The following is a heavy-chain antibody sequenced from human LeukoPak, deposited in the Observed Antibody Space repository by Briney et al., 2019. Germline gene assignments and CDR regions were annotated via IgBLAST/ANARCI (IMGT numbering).Heavy chain of an antibody. CDR1: GGSISSSSYY. CDR2: IYHSGST. D-gene: IGHD6-13*01. V-gene: IGHV4-39*07. Sequence: SETLSLTCTVSGGSISSSSYYWGWIRQPPGKGLEWIESIYHSGSTNYNPSLKSRVTISVDKSKNQFSLKLSSVTAADTAVYYCAVAAAGTFVPTLDYWGQGTLVTVSS. J-gene: IGHJ4*02. CDR3: AVAAAGTFVPTLDY.